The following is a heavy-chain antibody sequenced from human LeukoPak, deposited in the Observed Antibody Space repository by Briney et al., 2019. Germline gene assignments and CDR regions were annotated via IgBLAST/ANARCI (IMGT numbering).Heavy chain of an antibody. V-gene: IGHV3-21*01. J-gene: IGHJ3*02. D-gene: IGHD3-22*01. CDR1: GFTFSSYE. CDR3: ARETYYDSSGSPARAFDI. CDR2: ISSSSSYI. Sequence: GGSLRLSCAASGFTFSSYEMNWVRQAPGKGLEWVSSISSSSSYIYYADSVKGRFTISRDNAKNSLYLQMNSLRAEDTAVYYCARETYYDSSGSPARAFDIWGQGTMVTVSS.